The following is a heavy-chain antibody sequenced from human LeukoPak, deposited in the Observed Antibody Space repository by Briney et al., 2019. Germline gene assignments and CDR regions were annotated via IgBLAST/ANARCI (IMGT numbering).Heavy chain of an antibody. CDR2: INPNSGGT. CDR3: ARTRINCSGGSCPASGLDY. J-gene: IGHJ4*02. D-gene: IGHD2-15*01. CDR1: GYTFTGYY. Sequence: GASVKVSCKASGYTFTGYYMHWVRQAPGQGLEWMGWINPNSGGTNYAQKFQGRVTMTRDTSISTAYMELSRLRSDDTAVYYCARTRINCSGGSCPASGLDYWGQGTLVTVSS. V-gene: IGHV1-2*02.